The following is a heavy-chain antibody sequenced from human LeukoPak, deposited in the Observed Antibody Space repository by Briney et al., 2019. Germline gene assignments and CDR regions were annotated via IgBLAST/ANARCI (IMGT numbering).Heavy chain of an antibody. CDR1: GFTFSSYG. J-gene: IGHJ6*03. V-gene: IGHV3-33*06. CDR2: IWYDGSNK. Sequence: GRSLRLSCAASGFTFSSYGMHWVRQAPGKGLEWVALIWYDGSNKYYADSVKGRFTISRDNSKSTLYLQMNSLRAEDTAVYYCAKGTGHYYYYMDVWGKGTTVTVSS. D-gene: IGHD1-14*01. CDR3: AKGTGHYYYYMDV.